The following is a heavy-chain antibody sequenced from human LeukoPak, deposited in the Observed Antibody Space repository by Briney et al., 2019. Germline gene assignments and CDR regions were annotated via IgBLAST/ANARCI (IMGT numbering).Heavy chain of an antibody. Sequence: GGSLRLSCAASGFTFSSYWMSWVRQAPGKGLEWVANIKQDGSEKYYVDSVKGRFTISRDNAKNSLYLQMNSLRAEDTAVYYCARDVSGESRYFDLWGRGTLVTVSS. J-gene: IGHJ2*01. CDR3: ARDVSGESRYFDL. CDR1: GFTFSSYW. V-gene: IGHV3-7*01. D-gene: IGHD1-26*01. CDR2: IKQDGSEK.